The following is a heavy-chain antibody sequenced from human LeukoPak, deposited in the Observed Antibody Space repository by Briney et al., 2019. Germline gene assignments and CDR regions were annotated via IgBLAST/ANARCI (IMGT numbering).Heavy chain of an antibody. V-gene: IGHV3-15*01. Sequence: GGSLRLSCAASGFTFSNAWMSWVRQAPGKGLEWVGRIKSKTDGGTTDYAAPVKGRSTISRDDSKNTLYLQMNSLKTEDTAVYYCIPLHAYGDYQAGYWGQGTLVTVSS. D-gene: IGHD4-17*01. CDR2: IKSKTDGGTT. CDR3: IPLHAYGDYQAGY. J-gene: IGHJ4*02. CDR1: GFTFSNAW.